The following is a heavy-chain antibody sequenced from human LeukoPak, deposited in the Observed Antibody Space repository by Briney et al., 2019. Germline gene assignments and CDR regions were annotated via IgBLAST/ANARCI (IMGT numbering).Heavy chain of an antibody. D-gene: IGHD3-22*01. CDR1: GITLSNYG. Sequence: GGSLRLSCAVSGITLSNYGMSWVRQAPGKGLEWVAGISGSGGTTNYADSVKGRFTISRDNPKNTLFLHMNSLRAEDTAVYFCARRGVVIRVILVGFHKEAYYFDSWGQGALVTVSS. V-gene: IGHV3-23*01. CDR2: ISGSGGTT. J-gene: IGHJ4*02. CDR3: ARRGVVIRVILVGFHKEAYYFDS.